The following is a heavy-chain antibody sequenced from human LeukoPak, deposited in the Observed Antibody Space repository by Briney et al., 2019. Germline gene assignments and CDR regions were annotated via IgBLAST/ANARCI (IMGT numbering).Heavy chain of an antibody. CDR2: ISSSGSTI. V-gene: IGHV3-11*01. CDR3: AKNQWLVPFYFDY. CDR1: GFTFTDYF. Sequence: GGSLRLSCAASGFTFTDYFMSWIRQAPGKGLEWVSYISSSGSTIYYADSVKGRFTISRDNAKNSLYLQMNSLRAEDTAVYYCAKNQWLVPFYFDYWGQGTLVTVSS. J-gene: IGHJ4*02. D-gene: IGHD6-19*01.